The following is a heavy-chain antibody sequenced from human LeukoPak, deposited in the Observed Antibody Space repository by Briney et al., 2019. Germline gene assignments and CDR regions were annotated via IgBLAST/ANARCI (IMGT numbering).Heavy chain of an antibody. V-gene: IGHV4-38-2*02. Sequence: SATLSLTCTVSGYSISSGYYWGWIRQPPGKGLEWIGSIYLSGSTYYNPSLKSRVTISVDTSKNQFSLKRSSVTAADTGVYYCARDTKPTTLQPRGYYYVVPAFDIWGQGTMVTVSS. J-gene: IGHJ3*02. D-gene: IGHD3-22*01. CDR2: IYLSGST. CDR3: ARDTKPTTLQPRGYYYVVPAFDI. CDR1: GYSISSGYY.